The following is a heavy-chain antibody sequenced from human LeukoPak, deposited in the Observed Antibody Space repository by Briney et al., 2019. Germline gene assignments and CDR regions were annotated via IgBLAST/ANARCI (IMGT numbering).Heavy chain of an antibody. D-gene: IGHD3-10*01. CDR2: INPSGGST. J-gene: IGHJ3*02. V-gene: IGHV1-46*01. Sequence: AASVKVSCKASGYTFTSYYMHWVRQAPGQGLEWMGIINPSGGSTSYAQKFQGRVTITTDESTSTAYMELSSLRSEDTAVYYCARCYYGSGSYIFRSGWFCFDAFDIWGQGTMVTVSS. CDR1: GYTFTSYY. CDR3: ARCYYGSGSYIFRSGWFCFDAFDI.